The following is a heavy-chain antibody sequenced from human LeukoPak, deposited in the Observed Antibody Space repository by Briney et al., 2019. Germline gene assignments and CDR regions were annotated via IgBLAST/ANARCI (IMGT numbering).Heavy chain of an antibody. CDR2: INHSGST. CDR3: ARAVSGRFDY. V-gene: IGHV4-34*01. D-gene: IGHD6-19*01. J-gene: IGHJ4*02. CDR1: GGSFNGYY. Sequence: PSETLSLTCAVYGGSFNGYYWNWIRQPPGKGLEWIGEINHSGSTNYNPSLKSRVTISVDTSKNQFSLKLSSVTAADTAIYYCARAVSGRFDYWGQGTLVTVSS.